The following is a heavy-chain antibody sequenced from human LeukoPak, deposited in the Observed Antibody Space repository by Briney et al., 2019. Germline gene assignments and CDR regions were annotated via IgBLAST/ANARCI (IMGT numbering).Heavy chain of an antibody. CDR3: ARTVGYGDYHWFDP. D-gene: IGHD4-17*01. J-gene: IGHJ5*02. Sequence: GGSLRLSCTVSGFTFSSNSMSWVRQAPGKGLEWVSFIYSDNTHYSDSVKGRFTISRDNSKNTLYLQMNSLRAEDTAVYYCARTVGYGDYHWFDPWGQGTLVTVSS. CDR2: IYSDNT. CDR1: GFTFSSNS. V-gene: IGHV3-53*01.